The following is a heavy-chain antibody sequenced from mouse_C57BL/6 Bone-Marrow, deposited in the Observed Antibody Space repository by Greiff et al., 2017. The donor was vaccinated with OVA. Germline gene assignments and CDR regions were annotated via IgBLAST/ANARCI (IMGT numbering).Heavy chain of an antibody. CDR1: GFNIKDYY. V-gene: IGHV14-2*01. J-gene: IGHJ1*03. CDR2: IGPEDGET. CDR3: ALVFYGNYVRNFDV. D-gene: IGHD2-1*01. Sequence: EVQLQQSGAELVKPGASVKLSCTASGFNIKDYYMHWVKQRTEQGLEWIGRIGPEDGETKYAPKFQGKATITADTSSNTAYMQISSLTSEDTAVYYSALVFYGNYVRNFDVWGTGTTVTVSS.